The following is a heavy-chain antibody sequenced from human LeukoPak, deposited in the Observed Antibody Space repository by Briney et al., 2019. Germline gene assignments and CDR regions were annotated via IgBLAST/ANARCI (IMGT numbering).Heavy chain of an antibody. CDR3: ARHYPGGDYFIDY. CDR2: IYPDDSDT. V-gene: IGHV5-51*01. J-gene: IGHJ4*02. CDR1: GYSFTSYW. D-gene: IGHD4-17*01. Sequence: GESLKISCKGSGYSFTSYWIGWVRQMPGKGVEGVGIIYPDDSDTRYSPSFQDQVIISADKSSSTAYLQWSSLKASDTAMYYCARHYPGGDYFIDYWGQGTLVTVSS.